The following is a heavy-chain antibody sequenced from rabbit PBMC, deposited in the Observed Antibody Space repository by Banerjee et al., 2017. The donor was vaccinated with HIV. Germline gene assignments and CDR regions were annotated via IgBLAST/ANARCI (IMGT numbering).Heavy chain of an antibody. V-gene: IGHV1S40*01. CDR3: ARDLDYSNL. CDR1: GFSFSSGYD. Sequence: QSLEESGGDLVKPGASLTLTCTASGFSFSSGYDMCWVRQAPGKGLEWIACIDAGSSGSTDYASWAKGRFTISKTSSTTVTLQMTSLTAADTATYFCARDLDYSNLWGPGTLVTVS. J-gene: IGHJ4*01. CDR2: IDAGSSGST.